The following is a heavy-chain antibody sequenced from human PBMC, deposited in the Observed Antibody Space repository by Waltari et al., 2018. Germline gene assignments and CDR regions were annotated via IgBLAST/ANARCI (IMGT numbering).Heavy chain of an antibody. D-gene: IGHD6-19*01. CDR2: ISYDGSNK. CDR3: ARVGLGGWYPSYYYGMDV. V-gene: IGHV3-30*04. Sequence: QVQLVVSGGGVVQPGRSLRLSCAAPGFPLRRYAMHWVRQAPGKGLEWVAVISYDGSNKYYVDSVKGRFTISRDNSKNTLYLQMNSLRAEDTAVYYCARVGLGGWYPSYYYGMDVWGQGTTVTVSS. J-gene: IGHJ6*02. CDR1: GFPLRRYA.